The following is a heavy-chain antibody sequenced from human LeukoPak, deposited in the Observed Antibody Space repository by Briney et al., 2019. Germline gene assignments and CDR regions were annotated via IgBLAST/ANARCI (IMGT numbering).Heavy chain of an antibody. J-gene: IGHJ6*04. Sequence: AGGSLGLSSAASGPTFSSYAMNWVRQAPGMGLMWVSGVSGSGGSTYYADSVRGRVNISRDNSKITLFLHMRSLRAEDTAVYFCAKNGRGFPTPSRSDYYYAMDVWGKGTTVTVSS. CDR3: AKNGRGFPTPSRSDYYYAMDV. CDR2: VSGSGGST. D-gene: IGHD2-15*01. CDR1: GPTFSSYA. V-gene: IGHV3-23*01.